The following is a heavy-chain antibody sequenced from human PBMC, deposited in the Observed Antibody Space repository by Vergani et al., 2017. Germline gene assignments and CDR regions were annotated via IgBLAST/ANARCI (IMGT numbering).Heavy chain of an antibody. J-gene: IGHJ4*02. CDR3: ARGDYGILTGYRY. CDR2: INPSGGHT. Sequence: QVQVVQSGAEVKKSGASVKVSCKTSEYTFSNYYMHWVRQAPGQGLEWMGIINPSGGHTNYAQKFQGRVTMTRDTSTSTVYMELSSPRSEDTAIYYCARGDYGILTGYRYWGQGTLVTVSA. CDR1: EYTFSNYY. V-gene: IGHV1-46*03. D-gene: IGHD3-9*01.